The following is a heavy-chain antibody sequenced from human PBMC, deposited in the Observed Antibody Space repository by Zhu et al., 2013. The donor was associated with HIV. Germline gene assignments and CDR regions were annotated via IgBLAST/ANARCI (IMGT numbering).Heavy chain of an antibody. Sequence: QVQLVQSGAEVKKPGASVKVSCKASGYTFTSYYMHWVRQAPGQGLEWMGIINPSGGSTSYAQKFQGRVTMTRDTSTSTVYMKLSSLKSEDTAVYFCARSRGYCSGLKCQSDAFDIWGQGQWSPSLQ. V-gene: IGHV1-46*01. CDR3: ARSRGYCSGLKCQSDAFDI. D-gene: IGHD2-8*02. CDR1: GYTFTSYY. CDR2: INPSGGST. J-gene: IGHJ3*02.